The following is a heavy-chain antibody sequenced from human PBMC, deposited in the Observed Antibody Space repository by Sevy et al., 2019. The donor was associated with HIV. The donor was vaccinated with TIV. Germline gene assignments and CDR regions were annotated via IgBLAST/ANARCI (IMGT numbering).Heavy chain of an antibody. CDR2: IWYDGGKK. CDR1: AFTFSAYG. CDR3: VREGVPAAIGFDY. Sequence: EGSLRLSCAASAFTFSAYGMHWVRQAPGKGLEWVSTIWYDGGKKYYADSVKGRFTISRDNSKNTLYLQMNSLRAEDTAVYYCVREGVPAAIGFDYWGQGTLVTVSS. D-gene: IGHD2-2*01. J-gene: IGHJ4*02. V-gene: IGHV3-33*01.